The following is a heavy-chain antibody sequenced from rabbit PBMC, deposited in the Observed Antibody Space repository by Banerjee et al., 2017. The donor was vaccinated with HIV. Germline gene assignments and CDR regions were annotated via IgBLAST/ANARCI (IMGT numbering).Heavy chain of an antibody. CDR1: GFSFSSSYY. D-gene: IGHD2-1*01. CDR3: AREMTVGEYFNL. Sequence: QEQLEESGGDLVKPEGSLTLTCTASGFSFSSSYYMCWVRQAPGKGLEWIGCIYTGSSGNTYYASWAKGRFTISKTSSTTVTLQMTSLTAADTATYFCAREMTVGEYFNLWGPGTLVTVS. J-gene: IGHJ4*01. CDR2: IYTGSSGNT. V-gene: IGHV1S45*01.